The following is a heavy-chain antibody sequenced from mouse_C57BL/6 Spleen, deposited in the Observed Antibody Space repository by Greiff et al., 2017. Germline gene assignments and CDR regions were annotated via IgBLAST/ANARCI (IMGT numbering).Heavy chain of an antibody. D-gene: IGHD2-2*01. J-gene: IGHJ4*01. CDR3: ARDAYDYYAMDY. CDR1: GYTFTSYG. CDR2: IYPRSGNT. Sequence: VQLKESGAELARPGASVKLSCKASGYTFTSYGISWVKQRTGQGLEWIGEIYPRSGNTYYNEKFKGKATLTADKSSSTAYMELRSLTSEDSAVSFCARDAYDYYAMDYWGQGTSVTVSS. V-gene: IGHV1-81*01.